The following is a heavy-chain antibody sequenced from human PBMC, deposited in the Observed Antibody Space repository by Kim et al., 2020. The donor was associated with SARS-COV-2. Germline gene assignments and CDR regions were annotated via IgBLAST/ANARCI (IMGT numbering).Heavy chain of an antibody. CDR3: ARVDGSSFELQFDY. V-gene: IGHV1-3*01. Sequence: ASVKVSCKASGYTFTSYAMHWVRQAPGQRLEWMGWINAGNGNTKYSQKFQGRVTITRDTSASTAYMELSSLRSEDTAVYYFARVDGSSFELQFDYWGQGTLVTVSS. D-gene: IGHD6-13*01. CDR2: INAGNGNT. CDR1: GYTFTSYA. J-gene: IGHJ4*02.